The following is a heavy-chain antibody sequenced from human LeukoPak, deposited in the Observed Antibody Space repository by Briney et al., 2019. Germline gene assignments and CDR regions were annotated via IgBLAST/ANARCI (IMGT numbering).Heavy chain of an antibody. D-gene: IGHD2-8*02. V-gene: IGHV3-7*03. Sequence: GGSLRLSCAAPGFSFSSNWMGWVRQAPGKGLEWVAHIKRDGSQKYYLDSVKGRFTISRDNAKNSLYLQMNSLRAEDTAVYYCARLLVYWGQGTLVTVSS. J-gene: IGHJ4*02. CDR3: ARLLVY. CDR2: IKRDGSQK. CDR1: GFSFSSNW.